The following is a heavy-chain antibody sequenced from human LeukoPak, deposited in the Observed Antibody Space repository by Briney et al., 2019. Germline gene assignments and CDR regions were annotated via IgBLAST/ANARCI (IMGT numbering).Heavy chain of an antibody. CDR2: ISSSSSTI. Sequence: GGSLRLSCAASGFTFSSYSMNWVRQAPGKGLEWVSYISSSSSTIYYADSVKGRFTISRDNAKNSLYLQMNSLRAEDTAVYYCTSGLRRTTYPDAFDIWGQGTMVTVSS. J-gene: IGHJ3*02. CDR1: GFTFSSYS. V-gene: IGHV3-48*01. CDR3: TSGLRRTTYPDAFDI. D-gene: IGHD1-14*01.